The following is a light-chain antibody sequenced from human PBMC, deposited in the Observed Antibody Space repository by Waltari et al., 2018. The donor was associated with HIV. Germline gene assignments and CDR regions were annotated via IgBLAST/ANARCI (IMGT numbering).Light chain of an antibody. CDR1: QGINTY. CDR3: QQLDSYTQIS. Sequence: DIQLTQSPSFLSASVGDRVTITCRTSQGINTYLAWYQHKPGKAPKLLIYAVSTLQSGVPSRFSGSGSGTEFTLTISSLQPEDFATYYCQQLDSYTQISFGGGTKVEIK. V-gene: IGKV1-9*01. J-gene: IGKJ4*01. CDR2: AVS.